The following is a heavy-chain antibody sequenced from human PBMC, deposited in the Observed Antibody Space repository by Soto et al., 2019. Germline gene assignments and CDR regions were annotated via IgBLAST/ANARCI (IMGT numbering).Heavy chain of an antibody. Sequence: QVQLVQSGAEVKKPGASVKVSCKASGYTFTSYDIDWGRQATGQGLEWMGWMNSNSGNTGYAKKFQGRVTMTRNTSISTAYMELSSLRSEDTAVYYCEREKGRGKLDYWGQGTLVTVSS. D-gene: IGHD1-1*01. CDR3: EREKGRGKLDY. J-gene: IGHJ4*02. V-gene: IGHV1-8*01. CDR2: MNSNSGNT. CDR1: GYTFTSYD.